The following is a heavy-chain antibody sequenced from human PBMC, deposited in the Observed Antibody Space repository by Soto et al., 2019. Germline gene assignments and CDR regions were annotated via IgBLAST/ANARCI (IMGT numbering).Heavy chain of an antibody. J-gene: IGHJ4*02. V-gene: IGHV1-3*01. CDR3: ASSSPHSSGYYSIDY. Sequence: GASVKVSCKASGYTFTSYAMHWVRQAPGQRLEWMGWINAGNGNTKYSQKFQGRVTITRDTSASTAYMELSSLRSEDTAVYYCASSSPHSSGYYSIDYWGQGTLVTVSS. D-gene: IGHD3-22*01. CDR1: GYTFTSYA. CDR2: INAGNGNT.